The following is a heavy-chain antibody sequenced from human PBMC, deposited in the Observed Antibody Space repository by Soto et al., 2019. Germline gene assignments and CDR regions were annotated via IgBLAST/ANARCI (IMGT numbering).Heavy chain of an antibody. D-gene: IGHD3-16*01. CDR3: AKIKGAITFLHFDT. Sequence: PGGSLSLSCLDSTSSLKNYAMAWVRQAPGKGLEWVSALTDTGGSTYYAASVKGRFTISRDNSRNTLFLQMDRLRVDDTAVYYCAKIKGAITFLHFDTWGQGTLVTVSS. V-gene: IGHV3-23*01. CDR1: TSSLKNYA. J-gene: IGHJ4*02. CDR2: LTDTGGST.